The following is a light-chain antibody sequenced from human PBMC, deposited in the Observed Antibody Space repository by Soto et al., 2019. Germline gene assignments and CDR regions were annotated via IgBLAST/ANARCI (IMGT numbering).Light chain of an antibody. CDR2: DAS. V-gene: IGKV1-5*01. Sequence: DIQMTQSPSTLSGSVGDRVTITCRASQTISSWLAWYQQKPGKAPKLLIYDASNLESGVPSRFSGSGSGTEFALTISGLQPDDFGSYYCQQYNRYSLTFGGGTKVEIK. J-gene: IGKJ4*01. CDR1: QTISSW. CDR3: QQYNRYSLT.